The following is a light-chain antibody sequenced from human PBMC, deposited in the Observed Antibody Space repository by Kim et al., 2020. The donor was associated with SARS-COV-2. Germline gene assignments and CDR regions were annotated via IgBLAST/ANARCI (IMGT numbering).Light chain of an antibody. CDR3: HQYKTSSYT. Sequence: DIQMTQSPSTLSASVGDRVTITCRANETISSWLAWYQQKPGKAPEALIHDASRLQSGVPSRFSGSGSGTYFTLTISSLTPDDSAIYYCHQYKTSSYTFGQGTKLEIK. J-gene: IGKJ2*01. V-gene: IGKV1-5*01. CDR2: DAS. CDR1: ETISSW.